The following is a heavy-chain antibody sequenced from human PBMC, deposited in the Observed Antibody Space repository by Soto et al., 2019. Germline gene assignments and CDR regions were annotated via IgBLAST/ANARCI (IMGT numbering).Heavy chain of an antibody. CDR1: GGTFISYA. CDR3: AREYSSSEGNWFDP. CDR2: IIPIFGTA. D-gene: IGHD6-6*01. Sequence: SVKVSFKASGGTFISYAISWVRQAPGQGLEWMGGIIPIFGTANYAQKFQGRVTITADKSTSTAYMELSSLRSEDTAVYYCAREYSSSEGNWFDPWGQGTLVTVSS. V-gene: IGHV1-69*06. J-gene: IGHJ5*02.